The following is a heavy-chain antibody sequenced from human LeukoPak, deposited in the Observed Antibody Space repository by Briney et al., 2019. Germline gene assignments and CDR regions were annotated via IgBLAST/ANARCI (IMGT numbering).Heavy chain of an antibody. J-gene: IGHJ5*02. CDR2: IYYSGGT. V-gene: IGHV4-39*01. Sequence: SETLSLTCSVSGGSISSSSYYWGWIRQPPGKGLEWIGSIYYSGGTYYNPSLKSRVTISVDTSKNQFSLKLSSVTAADTAVYYCARHRGPIAADGWFDPWGQGTLVTVSS. CDR3: ARHRGPIAADGWFDP. CDR1: GGSISSSSYY. D-gene: IGHD6-13*01.